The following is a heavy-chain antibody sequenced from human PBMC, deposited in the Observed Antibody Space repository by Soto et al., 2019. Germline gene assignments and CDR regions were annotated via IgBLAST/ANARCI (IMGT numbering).Heavy chain of an antibody. V-gene: IGHV3-30*18. D-gene: IGHD3-22*01. CDR3: AKEWVYDTSGWSFDY. CDR1: GFTFSSYG. Sequence: QVQLVESGGGVVQPGRSLRLSCAASGFTFSSYGMHWVRQAPGKGLEWVAVISDDGSNKYYADSLKGRFTISRDNSKNMLYLQMNSLRAEDTAVYYCAKEWVYDTSGWSFDYWGQGTLVTVSS. CDR2: ISDDGSNK. J-gene: IGHJ4*02.